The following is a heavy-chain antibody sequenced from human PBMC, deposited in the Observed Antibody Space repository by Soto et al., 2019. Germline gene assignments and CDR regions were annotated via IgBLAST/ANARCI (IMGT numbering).Heavy chain of an antibody. CDR1: GLTVISNY. CDR2: IYSGGTR. V-gene: IGHV3-53*01. J-gene: IGHJ4*02. Sequence: GGSLRLSCAASGLTVISNYMSWVLQAPWKELDWVSIIYSGGTRYYADSVKGRFTISRDTSKNTLYLQMNSLRAEDEAVYYCARLRASCWYMGGYLDYWGLGPLVTVSS. D-gene: IGHD6-13*01. CDR3: ARLRASCWYMGGYLDY.